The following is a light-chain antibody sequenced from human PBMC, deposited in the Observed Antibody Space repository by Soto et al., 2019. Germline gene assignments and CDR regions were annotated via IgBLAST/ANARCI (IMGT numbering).Light chain of an antibody. CDR3: QSYDSSLSGYV. Sequence: QSVLTQPPSVSGAPGQRVTISCTGSTSNIGAGYAVHWYQQLPGTAPKLLIYGDSNRPSGVPDRLSGSKSGTSASLAITGLQAEDEADYYCQSYDSSLSGYVFGTGTKATVL. J-gene: IGLJ1*01. CDR2: GDS. V-gene: IGLV1-40*01. CDR1: TSNIGAGYA.